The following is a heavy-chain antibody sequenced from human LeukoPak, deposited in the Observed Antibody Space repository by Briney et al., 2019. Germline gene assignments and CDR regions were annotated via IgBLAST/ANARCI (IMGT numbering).Heavy chain of an antibody. CDR2: ISGSGGST. J-gene: IGHJ3*02. CDR3: AKRFLEWFGLYAFDI. D-gene: IGHD3-3*01. CDR1: GFTFSSYA. V-gene: IGHV3-23*01. Sequence: GGSLRLSCAASGFTFSSYAMSWVRQAPGKGLEWVSAISGSGGSTYYADSVKGRFTISRDNSKNTLHLQMNSLRAEDTAVYYCAKRFLEWFGLYAFDIWGQGTMVTVSS.